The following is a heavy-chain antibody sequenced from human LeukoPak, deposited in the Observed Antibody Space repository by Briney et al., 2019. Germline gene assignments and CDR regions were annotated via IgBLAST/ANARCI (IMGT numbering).Heavy chain of an antibody. V-gene: IGHV1-69*05. Sequence: GASVKVSCKASGGTFSSYAISWVRQAPGQGLEWMGGIIPIFGTANYAQKFRGRVTMTRDMPTSTVYMELSSLRAEDTAVYYCAREAITIFGVVRTQTTYGPHRFDPWGQGTLVTVSS. CDR1: GGTFSSYA. D-gene: IGHD3-3*01. J-gene: IGHJ5*02. CDR3: AREAITIFGVVRTQTTYGPHRFDP. CDR2: IIPIFGTA.